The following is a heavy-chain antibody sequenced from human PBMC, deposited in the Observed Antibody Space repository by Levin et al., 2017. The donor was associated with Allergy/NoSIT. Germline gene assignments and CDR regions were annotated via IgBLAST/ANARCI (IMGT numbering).Heavy chain of an antibody. J-gene: IGHJ6*03. CDR2: INAGNGNT. D-gene: IGHD2-2*01. CDR1: GYTFTSYA. V-gene: IGHV1-3*01. Sequence: GASVKVSCKASGYTFTSYAMHWVRQAPGQRLEWMGWINAGNGNTKYSQKFQGRVTITRDTSASTAYMELSSLRSEDTAVYYCARGRCSSTSCFDVYYMDVWGKGTTVTVSS. CDR3: ARGRCSSTSCFDVYYMDV.